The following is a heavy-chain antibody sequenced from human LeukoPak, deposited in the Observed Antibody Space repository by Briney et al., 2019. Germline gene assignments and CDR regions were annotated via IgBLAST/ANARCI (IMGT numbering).Heavy chain of an antibody. J-gene: IGHJ4*02. V-gene: IGHV3-30*02. CDR3: AKIGAVAGHFDY. CDR1: GFTFSSYG. Sequence: GGSLRLSCAASGFTFSSYGMHWVRQAPGKGLEGVAFIRYDGSDKYYADSVKGRFTISRDNSKNTLYLQMNSLRGEDTAVYYCAKIGAVAGHFDYWGQRTLVTVSS. CDR2: IRYDGSDK. D-gene: IGHD6-19*01.